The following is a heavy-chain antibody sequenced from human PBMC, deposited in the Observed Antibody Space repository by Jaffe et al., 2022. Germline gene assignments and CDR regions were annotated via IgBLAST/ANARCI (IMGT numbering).Heavy chain of an antibody. Sequence: EVQLVESGGVVVQPGGSLRLSCAASGFTFDDYTMHWVRQAPGKGLEWVSLISWDGGSTYYADSVKGRFTISRDNSKNSLYLQMNSLRTEDTALYYCAKDMTPFASRCSGGSCYSGRVGPHYFDYWGQGTLVTVSS. V-gene: IGHV3-43*01. CDR2: ISWDGGST. CDR1: GFTFDDYT. CDR3: AKDMTPFASRCSGGSCYSGRVGPHYFDY. J-gene: IGHJ4*02. D-gene: IGHD2-15*01.